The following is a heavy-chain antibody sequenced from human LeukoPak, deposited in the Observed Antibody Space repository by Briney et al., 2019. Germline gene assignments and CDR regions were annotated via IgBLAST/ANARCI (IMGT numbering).Heavy chain of an antibody. Sequence: GGSLRLSCAASGFIVTTYYMNWVRQAPGKGREWVSVIYSGGSTNYADSVKGRFTISRDNSKNTLYLQMNSLRAEDTAVYYCARDSGALIAAAGTCFDYWGQGTLVTVSS. CDR3: ARDSGALIAAAGTCFDY. CDR2: IYSGGST. CDR1: GFIVTTYY. V-gene: IGHV3-53*05. D-gene: IGHD6-13*01. J-gene: IGHJ4*02.